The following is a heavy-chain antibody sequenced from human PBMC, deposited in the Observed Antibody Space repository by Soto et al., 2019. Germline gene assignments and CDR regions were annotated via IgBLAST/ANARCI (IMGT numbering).Heavy chain of an antibody. D-gene: IGHD3-10*01. CDR3: AGEVTMVRGAPDYFDY. Sequence: ASVKVSCKASGYTFTSYYMHWVRQAPGQGLEWMGIINPSGGSTSYAQKFQGRVTMTRDTSTSTVYMELSSLRSEDTAVYYCAGEVTMVRGAPDYFDYWGQETLVTVSS. CDR1: GYTFTSYY. V-gene: IGHV1-46*01. J-gene: IGHJ4*02. CDR2: INPSGGST.